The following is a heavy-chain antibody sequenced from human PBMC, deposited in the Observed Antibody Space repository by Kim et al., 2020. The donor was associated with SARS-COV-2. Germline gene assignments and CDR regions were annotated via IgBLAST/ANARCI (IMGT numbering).Heavy chain of an antibody. CDR3: AVYTSGHFDH. J-gene: IGHJ4*02. V-gene: IGHV5-10-1*01. Sequence: GESLKISCKGSGYSFPNYWITWVRQVPGQGLEWLGKIYPDDSDTDYNPSFQGHVSMSVDKSITTAYLQWSGLKASDSAIYWCAVYTSGHFDHLAQGTLVTVYS. D-gene: IGHD3-16*01. CDR2: IYPDDSDT. CDR1: GYSFPNYW.